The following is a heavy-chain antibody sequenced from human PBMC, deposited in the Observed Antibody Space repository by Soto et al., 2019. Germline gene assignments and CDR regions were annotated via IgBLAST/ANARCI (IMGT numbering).Heavy chain of an antibody. CDR3: AKAIAVAPGIHDY. CDR2: ISGSGGST. V-gene: IGHV3-23*01. J-gene: IGHJ4*02. D-gene: IGHD6-19*01. Sequence: GGSLRLSCAASGFTFSSYAMSWVRQAPGKGLEWVSAISGSGGSTYYADSVKGRFTISRDNSKDTLYLQMNSLRAEDTAVYYCAKAIAVAPGIHDYWGQGTLVTVSS. CDR1: GFTFSSYA.